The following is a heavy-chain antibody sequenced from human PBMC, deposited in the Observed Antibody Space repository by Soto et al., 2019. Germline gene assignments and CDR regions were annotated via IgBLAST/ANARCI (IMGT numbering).Heavy chain of an antibody. CDR1: GYIFRNNW. J-gene: IGHJ6*02. CDR2: IDLTDSYT. D-gene: IGHD3-9*01. CDR3: ARHFSTGRRGSDYYYGMDV. V-gene: IGHV5-10-1*01. Sequence: PGESLKISCKGSGYIFRNNWITWVRQMPGKGLEWMGRIDLTDSYTSYSPSFQGHVSFSADKSINTTYLQWSSLKASDTAMYYCARHFSTGRRGSDYYYGMDVWGQGTTVTVSS.